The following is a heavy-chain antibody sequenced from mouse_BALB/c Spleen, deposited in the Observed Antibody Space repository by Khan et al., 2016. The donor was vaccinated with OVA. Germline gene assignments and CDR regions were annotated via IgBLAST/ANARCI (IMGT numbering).Heavy chain of an antibody. V-gene: IGHV1-76*01. D-gene: IGHD3-2*02. J-gene: IGHJ2*01. Sequence: QVQLKESGAELVRPGASVKLSCKTSGYTFTSYWIHWVKQRPGQGLEWIARIYTGTDNSSYREKVKDKATLTVDKSSSTAYMQLSSLKSEDAAVYFCAREEALYYFEYWGQGTTLTVSS. CDR2: IYTGTDNS. CDR3: AREEALYYFEY. CDR1: GYTFTSYW.